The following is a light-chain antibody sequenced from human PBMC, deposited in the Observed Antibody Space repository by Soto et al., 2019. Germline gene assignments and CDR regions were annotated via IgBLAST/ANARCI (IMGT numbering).Light chain of an antibody. CDR2: GRS. Sequence: EIVLTQSPGPLSLSPGNSASLSCRASQSVTGDKVAWYQQRPGQAPRLLIYGRSTRATDIPARFRGSGSGTDYTLTINRLEPEDFALYYCQQYGNSPFNFGQGTKLES. V-gene: IGKV3-20*01. CDR3: QQYGNSPFN. J-gene: IGKJ2*01. CDR1: QSVTGDK.